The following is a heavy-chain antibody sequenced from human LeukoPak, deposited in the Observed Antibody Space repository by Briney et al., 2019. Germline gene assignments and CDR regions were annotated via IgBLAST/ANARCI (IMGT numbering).Heavy chain of an antibody. CDR3: ARDPVLGMDPYFDY. J-gene: IGHJ4*02. CDR2: IKQDGSEK. CDR1: GFTFSSYW. Sequence: GGSLRLSCAASGFTFSSYWMSCVRQAPGKGLEWVANIKQDGSEKYYVDSVKGRFTISRDNAKNSLYLQMNSLRAKDTAVYYCARDPVLGMDPYFDYWGQGTLVTVSS. D-gene: IGHD6-13*01. V-gene: IGHV3-7*01.